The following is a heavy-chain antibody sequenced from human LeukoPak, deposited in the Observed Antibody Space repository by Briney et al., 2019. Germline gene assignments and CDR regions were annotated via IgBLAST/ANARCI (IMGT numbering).Heavy chain of an antibody. CDR1: GGSFSGYY. D-gene: IGHD3-22*01. CDR3: ARPLHYDSSGYYYGWFDP. V-gene: IGHV4-34*01. Sequence: SETLSLTCAVYGGSFSGYYWSWIRQPPGKGLEWIGEINHSGSTNYNPSLKSRVTISVDTSKNQFSLKLSSVTAADTAVYYRARPLHYDSSGYYYGWFDPWGQGTLVTVSS. CDR2: INHSGST. J-gene: IGHJ5*02.